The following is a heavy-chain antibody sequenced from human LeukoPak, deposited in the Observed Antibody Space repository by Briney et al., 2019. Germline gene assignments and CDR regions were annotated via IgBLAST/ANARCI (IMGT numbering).Heavy chain of an antibody. CDR1: GYTFTSYY. CDR2: INPSGGST. D-gene: IGHD3-22*01. V-gene: IGHV1-46*01. J-gene: IGHJ4*02. CDR3: ARGGVITTPSRRSNFDY. Sequence: ASVKVSCKASGYTFTSYYMHWVRQAPGQGLEWMGIINPSGGSTSYAQKFQGRVTMTRDTSTSTVYMELSSLRSEDTAVYCCARGGVITTPSRRSNFDYWGQGTLVTVSS.